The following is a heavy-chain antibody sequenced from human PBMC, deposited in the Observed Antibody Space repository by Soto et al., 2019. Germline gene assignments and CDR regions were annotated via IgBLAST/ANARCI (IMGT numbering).Heavy chain of an antibody. V-gene: IGHV1-2*02. CDR2: INPNSGGT. Sequence: ASVQESCKXSGYTFTGYYMHWVRQAPGQGVEWMGWINPNSGGTNYAQKFQGRVTMTRDTSISTAYMELSRLRSDDTAVYYCARDQTYYYDSSGYSDYYYYGMDVWGQGTTVTVS. CDR1: GYTFTGYY. J-gene: IGHJ6*02. D-gene: IGHD3-22*01. CDR3: ARDQTYYYDSSGYSDYYYYGMDV.